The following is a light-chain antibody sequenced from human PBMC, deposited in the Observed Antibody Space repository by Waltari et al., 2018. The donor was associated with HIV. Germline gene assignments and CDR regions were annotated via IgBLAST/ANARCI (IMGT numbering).Light chain of an antibody. CDR3: AAWDDSLREV. J-gene: IGLJ3*02. Sequence: QPVLTHPPSASGPPGHSVPLPCSGSSPNIRSNFVHWYQQLPGAAPNPLIYRNNQRPSGVPDRFSGSKSGTSASLAISGLRSEDEADYYCAAWDDSLREVFGGGTKLTVL. CDR1: SPNIRSNF. V-gene: IGLV1-47*01. CDR2: RNN.